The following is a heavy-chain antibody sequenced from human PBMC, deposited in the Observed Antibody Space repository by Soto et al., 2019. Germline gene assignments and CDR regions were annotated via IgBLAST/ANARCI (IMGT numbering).Heavy chain of an antibody. CDR2: ISAYNGNT. CDR1: GYTFTSYG. D-gene: IGHD2-15*01. V-gene: IGHV1-18*04. J-gene: IGHJ4*02. Sequence: ASVKVSCNASGYTFTSYGISWVRQAPGQGLEWMGWISAYNGNTNYAQKLQGRVTMTTDTSTSTAYMELRSLRSDDTAVYYCARVGYCSGGSSYFGFHXWGQGTLVTVSX. CDR3: ARVGYCSGGSSYFGFHX.